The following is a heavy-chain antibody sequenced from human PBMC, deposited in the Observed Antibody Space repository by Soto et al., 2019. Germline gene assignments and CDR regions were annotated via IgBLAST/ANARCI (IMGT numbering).Heavy chain of an antibody. CDR2: LIPMFATA. J-gene: IGHJ5*02. CDR1: GGTFSSYT. Sequence: QVQLVQSGAEVKKPGSSVKVSCKASGGTFSSYTVNWVRQAAGQGLEWMGGLIPMFATAGYAQKFQRRLTITADESTNTAFMELSSLRFQDTAIYYCARDGHFDFRRDQGFEPWGQGPLVTVSS. CDR3: ARDGHFDFRRDQGFEP. D-gene: IGHD3-3*01. V-gene: IGHV1-69*01.